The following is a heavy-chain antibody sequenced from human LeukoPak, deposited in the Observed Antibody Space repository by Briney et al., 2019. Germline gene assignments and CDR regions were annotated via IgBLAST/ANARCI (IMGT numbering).Heavy chain of an antibody. V-gene: IGHV4-39*07. CDR3: ARGYGDYVGWFDP. CDR1: GRSLSSSSYY. D-gene: IGHD4-17*01. Sequence: SETLSLPCTVSGRSLSSSSYYWGWIRQPPGKGLEWRGSIYYSGSTYYNPSRKSRVTISVDTSKNQFSLKLSSVTAADTAVYYCARGYGDYVGWFDPWGQGTLVTVSP. CDR2: IYYSGST. J-gene: IGHJ5*02.